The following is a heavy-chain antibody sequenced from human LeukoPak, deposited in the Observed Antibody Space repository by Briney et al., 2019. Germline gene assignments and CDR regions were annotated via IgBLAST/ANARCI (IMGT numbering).Heavy chain of an antibody. D-gene: IGHD2-15*01. J-gene: IGHJ5*02. V-gene: IGHV5-51*01. CDR1: GYSFTSYW. CDR2: IYPGDSDT. Sequence: GESLKISYKGSGYSFTSYWIGWVRQMPGKGLEWMGIIYPGDSDTRYSPPFQGQVTISADKSISSAYLQWSSLKASDTAMYYCVRSPACSSGTCYPNWFDPWGQGTLVTVSS. CDR3: VRSPACSSGTCYPNWFDP.